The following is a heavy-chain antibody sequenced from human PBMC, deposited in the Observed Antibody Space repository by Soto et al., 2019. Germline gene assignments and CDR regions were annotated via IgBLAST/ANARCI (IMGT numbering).Heavy chain of an antibody. CDR1: GGSISSNY. D-gene: IGHD5-12*01. CDR2: VFYSGHS. J-gene: IGHJ4*02. V-gene: IGHV4-59*08. CDR3: ATGVATTEWDS. Sequence: QVQLQESGPGLVKPSETLSLTCTVSGGSISSNYWSWIRQPPGKGLEWIAYVFYSGHSDYNPSLKVSVTISVDTSKNRFSLKMSSVTAADTAVYYCATGVATTEWDSWGQGTLVTVSS.